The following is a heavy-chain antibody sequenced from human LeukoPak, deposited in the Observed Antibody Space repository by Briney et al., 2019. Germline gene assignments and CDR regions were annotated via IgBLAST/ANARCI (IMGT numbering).Heavy chain of an antibody. CDR2: VYPGDSDT. J-gene: IGHJ4*02. Sequence: GESLKISCKGSGYSFTSYWIGWVRQMPGKGLEWMGIVYPGDSDTRYSPSFQGQVTISADKSISTAYLQWSSLKASDTAMYYCARLLRNIAAAVYYFDYWGQGTLVTVSS. D-gene: IGHD6-13*01. V-gene: IGHV5-51*01. CDR1: GYSFTSYW. CDR3: ARLLRNIAAAVYYFDY.